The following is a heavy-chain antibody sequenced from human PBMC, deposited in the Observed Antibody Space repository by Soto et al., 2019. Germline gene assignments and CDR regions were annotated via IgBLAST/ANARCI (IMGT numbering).Heavy chain of an antibody. D-gene: IGHD2-21*02. CDR3: ARQRTSVVTQAYFDS. Sequence: SGTLSLTCTVSGDSINIRSYYWGWIRQPPGKGLEWIGSIYYSGSTYNNPSLKSRVSTSVDTSKNQFSLKLRSVTAADTALYYCARQRTSVVTQAYFDSWGQGSLVTVSS. J-gene: IGHJ4*02. CDR2: IYYSGST. CDR1: GDSINIRSYY. V-gene: IGHV4-39*01.